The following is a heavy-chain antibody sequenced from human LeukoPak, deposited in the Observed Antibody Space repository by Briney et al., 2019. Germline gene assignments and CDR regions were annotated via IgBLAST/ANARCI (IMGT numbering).Heavy chain of an antibody. D-gene: IGHD1-26*01. CDR3: ARRRSGSYIDY. V-gene: IGHV5-51*01. Sequence: GESLKISCKGSGYIFTSYWIGWVRQMPGKGLEWMGIIYPSDSETRYSPSFQGQVTISVDKSISTAYLQWSSLKASDIAMYYCARRRSGSYIDYWGQGTLVTVSS. CDR1: GYIFTSYW. J-gene: IGHJ4*02. CDR2: IYPSDSET.